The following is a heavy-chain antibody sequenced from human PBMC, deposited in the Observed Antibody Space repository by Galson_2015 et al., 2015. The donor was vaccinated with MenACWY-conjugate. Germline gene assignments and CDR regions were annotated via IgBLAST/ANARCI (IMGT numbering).Heavy chain of an antibody. D-gene: IGHD3-22*01. V-gene: IGHV1-3*01. CDR3: ARNFYESNGYFDQ. CDR1: EHTFSNYA. Sequence: SVKVSCKASEHTFSNYAIHWARQAPGQGLEWMGWIVAGNGNTRSSQRFQERLTITRDTSARTVYMELSGLRSEDTAVYFCARNFYESNGYFDQWGQGSLVTVSP. J-gene: IGHJ5*02. CDR2: IVAGNGNT.